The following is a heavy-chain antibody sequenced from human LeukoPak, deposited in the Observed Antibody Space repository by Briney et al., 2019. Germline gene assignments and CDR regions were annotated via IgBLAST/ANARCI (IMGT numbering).Heavy chain of an antibody. CDR1: GFTFSSYE. CDR2: ISSSGSTI. CDR3: AELGITMIGGV. Sequence: QPGGSLRLSCAASGFTFSSYEMNWVRQAPGKGLEWVSYISSSGSTIYYANSVKGRFTISRDNAKNSLYLQMNSLRAEDTAVYYCAELGITMIGGVWGKGTTVTISS. D-gene: IGHD3-10*02. J-gene: IGHJ6*04. V-gene: IGHV3-48*03.